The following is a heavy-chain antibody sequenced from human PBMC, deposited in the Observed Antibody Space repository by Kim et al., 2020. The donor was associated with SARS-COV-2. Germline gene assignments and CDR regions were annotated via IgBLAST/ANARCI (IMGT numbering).Heavy chain of an antibody. CDR3: AREGDYDSSVDI. CDR2: IYYSGST. Sequence: SETLSLTCTVSGGSISSYYWSWIRQPPGKGLEWIGYIYYSGSTNYNPSLKSRVTISVDTSKNQFSLKLSSVTAADTAVYYCAREGDYDSSVDIWGQGTMVTVSS. CDR1: GGSISSYY. D-gene: IGHD2-21*02. J-gene: IGHJ3*02. V-gene: IGHV4-59*13.